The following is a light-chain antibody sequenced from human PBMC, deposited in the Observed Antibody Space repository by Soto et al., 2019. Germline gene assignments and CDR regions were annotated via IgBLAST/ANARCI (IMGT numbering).Light chain of an antibody. Sequence: DIVMTQSPDSLAVSLGERATINCKSSQSVLYSSNNKNYLAWYQQKPGQPPKLLIHWASTRESGVPDRLSGSGSGTDFTLTISSLQAEDVAVYYCQQYYSTPPTFGGATTVEIK. J-gene: IGKJ4*01. CDR1: QSVLYSSNNKNY. V-gene: IGKV4-1*01. CDR3: QQYYSTPPT. CDR2: WAS.